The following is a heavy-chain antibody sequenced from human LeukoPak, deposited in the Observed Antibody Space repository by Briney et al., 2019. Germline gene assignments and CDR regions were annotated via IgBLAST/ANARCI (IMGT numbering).Heavy chain of an antibody. CDR2: ISGSGGST. J-gene: IGHJ6*03. Sequence: GGSLRLSCAASGFTFSSYAMSWVRQAPGKGLEWVSAISGSGGSTYYADSVKGRFTISRDNSKNTLYLQMNSLRAEDTAVYYCAKSYSREYDGHYYMDVWGKGTTVTVSS. V-gene: IGHV3-23*01. CDR1: GFTFSSYA. CDR3: AKSYSREYDGHYYMDV. D-gene: IGHD3-10*01.